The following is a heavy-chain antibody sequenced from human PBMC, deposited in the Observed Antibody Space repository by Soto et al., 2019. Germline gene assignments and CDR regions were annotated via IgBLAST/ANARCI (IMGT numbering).Heavy chain of an antibody. CDR2: IWYDGSNK. D-gene: IGHD2-8*01. J-gene: IGHJ3*02. Sequence: GGSLRLSCAASGFTFSSYGMHWVRQAPGKGLEWVAVIWYDGSNKYYADSVKGRFTISGDNSKNTLYLQMNSLRAEDTAVYYCARESFPGYCTNGVCQAAAFDIWGQGTMVTVSS. CDR1: GFTFSSYG. V-gene: IGHV3-33*01. CDR3: ARESFPGYCTNGVCQAAAFDI.